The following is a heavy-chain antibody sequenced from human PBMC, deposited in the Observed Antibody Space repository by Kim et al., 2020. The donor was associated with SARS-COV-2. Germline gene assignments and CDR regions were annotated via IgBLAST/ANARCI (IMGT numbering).Heavy chain of an antibody. V-gene: IGHV3-30*18. CDR2: ISYDGSNK. CDR1: GFTFNSYG. Sequence: GGSLRLSCAASGFTFNSYGIHCVRQAPGKGLEWVAVISYDGSNKYYADSVKGRFTISRDNSKNTLYLQMNTLRAKDTSVYYCAKDRIYRGTTGSNWFDP. CDR3: AKDRIYRGTTGSNWFDP. D-gene: IGHD1-7*01. J-gene: IGHJ5*02.